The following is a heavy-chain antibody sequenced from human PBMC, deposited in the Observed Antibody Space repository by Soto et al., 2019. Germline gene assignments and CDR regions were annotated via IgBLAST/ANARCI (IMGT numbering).Heavy chain of an antibody. J-gene: IGHJ4*02. V-gene: IGHV1-69*06. CDR2: IIPIFGTA. Sequence: SVKVSCKASGGTFSSYAISWVRQAPGQGLEWMGGIIPIFGTANYAQKFQGRVTITADKSTSTAYMELSSLRSEDTAVYYCAREKYCTSGVCPYSSSRTFDYWGQGTLVTVSS. CDR3: AREKYCTSGVCPYSSSRTFDY. D-gene: IGHD2-8*01. CDR1: GGTFSSYA.